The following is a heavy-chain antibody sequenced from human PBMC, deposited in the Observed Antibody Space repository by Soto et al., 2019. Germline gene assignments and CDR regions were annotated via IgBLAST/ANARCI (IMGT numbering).Heavy chain of an antibody. CDR2: ISSGTTYF. J-gene: IGHJ4*02. V-gene: IGHV3-21*01. CDR3: ARGDGTGLHSSGWSPRF. D-gene: IGHD6-13*01. CDR1: GFTFSVST. Sequence: EVQLVESGGGLVKPGGSLTLSCAASGFTFSVSTMNWVRQAPGERLEWVSSISSGTTYFYYADSVKGRFSISRDNAKHSLYLQMNSLRVEDTAVYYCARGDGTGLHSSGWSPRFWGQGTQVTVSS.